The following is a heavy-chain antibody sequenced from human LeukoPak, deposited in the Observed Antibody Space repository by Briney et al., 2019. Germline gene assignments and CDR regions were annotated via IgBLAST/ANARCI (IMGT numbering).Heavy chain of an antibody. Sequence: PGGSLRLSCAASGFTFSSYEMNWVRQAPGKGLEWVSYISSSGSTIYYADSVKGRFTISRDNAKNSLYLQMNNLKVEDTAVYYCARDRGVAGLFDSWGQGTLVTVSS. CDR2: ISSSGSTI. D-gene: IGHD3-3*01. CDR3: ARDRGVAGLFDS. CDR1: GFTFSSYE. V-gene: IGHV3-48*03. J-gene: IGHJ4*02.